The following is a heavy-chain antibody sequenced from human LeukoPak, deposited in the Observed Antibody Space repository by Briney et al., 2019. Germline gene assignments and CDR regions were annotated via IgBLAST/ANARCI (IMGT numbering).Heavy chain of an antibody. CDR1: EFTFNTFS. V-gene: IGHV3-21*01. J-gene: IGHJ3*02. CDR3: ARGTHVFDI. Sequence: GGSLRLSCAASEFTFNTFSMNWVRQAPGKGLEWVSSISSSSNYMYYADSVKGRFIISRDNAKNSLYLQMNSLRAEDTAVYFCARGTHVFDIWGQGTMVTVSS. D-gene: IGHD2-15*01. CDR2: ISSSSNYM.